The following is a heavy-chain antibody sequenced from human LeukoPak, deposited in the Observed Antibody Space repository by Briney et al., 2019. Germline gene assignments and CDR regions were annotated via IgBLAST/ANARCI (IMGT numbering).Heavy chain of an antibody. Sequence: SETLSLTCTVSGGSISSYYWSWIRQPPGKGLEWIGYIYYSGSTYYNPSLKSRVTISVDTSKNQFSLKLSSVTAADTAVYYCARFGALTTVTIDYWGQGTLVTVSS. CDR1: GGSISSYY. D-gene: IGHD4-17*01. J-gene: IGHJ4*02. V-gene: IGHV4-30-4*01. CDR2: IYYSGST. CDR3: ARFGALTTVTIDY.